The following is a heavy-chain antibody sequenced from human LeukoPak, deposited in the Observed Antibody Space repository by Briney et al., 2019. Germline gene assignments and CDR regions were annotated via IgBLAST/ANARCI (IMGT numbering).Heavy chain of an antibody. V-gene: IGHV3-7*01. CDR2: IKQDGSEK. CDR3: ARAGSFWHYVY. J-gene: IGHJ4*02. Sequence: GGSLRLSCAASGFTFSGFWMSWVRQTPGKGLEWVANIKQDGSEKYYVDSVKGRFTISRDNAKNSLSLQMNSLRVEDTAVYYCARAGSFWHYVYWGQGTLVTVSS. D-gene: IGHD1-7*01. CDR1: GFTFSGFW.